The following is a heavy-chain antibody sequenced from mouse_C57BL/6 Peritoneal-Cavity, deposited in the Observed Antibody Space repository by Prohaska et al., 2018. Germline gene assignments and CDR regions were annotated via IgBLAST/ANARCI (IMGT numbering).Heavy chain of an antibody. CDR2: SRNKANDYTT. V-gene: IGHV7-1*01. Sequence: EVKLVESGGGLVQSGRSLRLSCAISGFTFSDFYMEWVRQAPGKGLEWIAASRNKANDYTTEYSASVMGRFIVSRDTSQSILYLQMNALRAEDTAIYYCARDEYSNYGYFDVWGTGTTVTVSS. CDR3: ARDEYSNYGYFDV. CDR1: GFTFSDFY. D-gene: IGHD2-5*01. J-gene: IGHJ1*03.